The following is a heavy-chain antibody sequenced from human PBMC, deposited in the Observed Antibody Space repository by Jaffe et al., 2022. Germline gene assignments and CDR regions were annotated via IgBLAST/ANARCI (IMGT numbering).Heavy chain of an antibody. V-gene: IGHV3-49*04. J-gene: IGHJ3*02. CDR2: IRSKAYGGTT. CDR3: TRPLAYCGGDCLDAFDI. D-gene: IGHD2-21*02. Sequence: EVQLVESGGGLVQPGRSLRLSCTASGFTFGDYAMSWVRQAPGKGLEWVGFIRSKAYGGTTEYAASVKGRFTISRDDSKSIAYLQMNSLKTEDTAVYYCTRPLAYCGGDCLDAFDIWGQGTMVTVSS. CDR1: GFTFGDYA.